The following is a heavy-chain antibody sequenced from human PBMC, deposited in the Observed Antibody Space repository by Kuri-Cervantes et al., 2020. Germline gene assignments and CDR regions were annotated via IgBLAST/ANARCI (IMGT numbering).Heavy chain of an antibody. CDR2: IYYSGST. J-gene: IGHJ6*02. V-gene: IGHV4-39*07. CDR3: ARDRRDRWLLRSFYYYYGMDV. Sequence: SETLSLTCTVSGGSISSSSYYWGWIRQPPGKGLEWIGSIYYSGSTYYNPSLKSRVTISVDTSKNQFSLKLSSVTAADTAVYYCARDRRDRWLLRSFYYYYGMDVWGQGTTVTVSS. D-gene: IGHD5-24*01. CDR1: GGSISSSSYY.